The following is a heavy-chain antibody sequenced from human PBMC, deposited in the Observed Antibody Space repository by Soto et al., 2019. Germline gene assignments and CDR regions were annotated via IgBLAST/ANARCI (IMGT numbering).Heavy chain of an antibody. CDR3: ARGGGYDSFDY. D-gene: IGHD5-12*01. CDR1: CGFS. J-gene: IGHJ4*02. Sequence: PSETLSLTCTVSCGFSWSWIRQSPGKGLVWIGYISHLENTYLHPSFKSRLTMSIDRTRNQFSLKLSSVTAADMAVYYCARGGGYDSFDYWGQGVLVTVSS. V-gene: IGHV4-30-2*06. CDR2: ISHLENT.